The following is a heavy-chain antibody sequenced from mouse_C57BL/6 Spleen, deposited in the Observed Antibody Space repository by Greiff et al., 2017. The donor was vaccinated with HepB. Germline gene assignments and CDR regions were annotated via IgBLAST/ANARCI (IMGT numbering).Heavy chain of an antibody. J-gene: IGHJ3*01. Sequence: QVQLQQSGPELVKPGASVKITCKASGYAFSSSWMNWVKQRPGKGLEWIGRIYPGDGDTNYNGKFKGKATLTADKSSSTAYMQLSSLTSEDSAVYFCADSSGYVPFAYWGQGTLVTVSA. CDR1: GYAFSSSW. CDR2: IYPGDGDT. V-gene: IGHV1-82*01. CDR3: ADSSGYVPFAY. D-gene: IGHD3-2*02.